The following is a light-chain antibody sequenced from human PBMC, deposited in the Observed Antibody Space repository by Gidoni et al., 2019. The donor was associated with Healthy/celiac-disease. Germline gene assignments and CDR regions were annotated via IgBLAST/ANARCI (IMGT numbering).Light chain of an antibody. Sequence: DIQMTPSPSSLSASVGARVTITCQASQGISNYLKWYQQKPGQAPKLLIYDASNLETGVPSMFSGSGSGTDFTFTISSLQPEDIATYYFQQYDNLPYTFGQGTKLEIK. J-gene: IGKJ2*01. CDR1: QGISNY. CDR3: QQYDNLPYT. V-gene: IGKV1-33*01. CDR2: DAS.